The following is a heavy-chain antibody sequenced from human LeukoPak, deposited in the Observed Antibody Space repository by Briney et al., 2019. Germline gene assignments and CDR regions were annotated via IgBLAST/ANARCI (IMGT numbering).Heavy chain of an antibody. CDR3: AKDLINDILTGYYSPRYYYGMDV. CDR2: VYGGGNT. CDR1: GFTVANDR. Sequence: GGSLRLSCAASGFTVANDRMSWVRQAPGKGLEWVSTVYGGGNTAYADSVKGRFTISRDNSKNTLYLQMNSLRAEDTAVYYCAKDLINDILTGYYSPRYYYGMDVWGQGTTVTVSS. J-gene: IGHJ6*02. V-gene: IGHV3-53*01. D-gene: IGHD3-9*01.